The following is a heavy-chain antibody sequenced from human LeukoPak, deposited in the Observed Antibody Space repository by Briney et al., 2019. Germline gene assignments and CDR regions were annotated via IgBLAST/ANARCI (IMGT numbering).Heavy chain of an antibody. CDR1: GFTFSSYA. CDR3: AKDAGSRVGPLDY. Sequence: GGSLRLSSAASGFTFSSYAMSWVRQAPGKGLEWVSAISGSGGSTYYADSVKGRFTISRDNSKNTLYLQMNDLSLEDTAVSYCAKDAGSRVGPLDYWGQGTLVTVSS. CDR2: ISGSGGST. J-gene: IGHJ4*02. V-gene: IGHV3-23*01. D-gene: IGHD1-26*01.